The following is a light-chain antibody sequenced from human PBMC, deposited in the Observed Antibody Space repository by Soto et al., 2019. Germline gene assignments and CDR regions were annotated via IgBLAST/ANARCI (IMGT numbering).Light chain of an antibody. Sequence: QSVLTQPPSASGTPGQRVTISCSGSNSNIGSNTVNWYQQLPGTAPKLLIYSDNQRPSGVPDRFSGSKSGTSASLAISGLQSEDEADYYCAAWYDSLNGPVFGGGTKLTVL. CDR1: NSNIGSNT. CDR3: AAWYDSLNGPV. V-gene: IGLV1-44*01. CDR2: SDN. J-gene: IGLJ2*01.